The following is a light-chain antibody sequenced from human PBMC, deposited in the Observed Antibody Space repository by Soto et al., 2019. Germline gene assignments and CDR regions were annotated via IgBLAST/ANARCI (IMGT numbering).Light chain of an antibody. Sequence: IVITPSPDALACSLGWRSAINCNSMHSVLSSSNNLNYLAWYQQKPGQPPKLLIYWASTRESGVPDRFSGSGSGTDFTLTISSLQAEDVAVYCCQQDYCPPLTFGGGTKVDIK. J-gene: IGKJ4*01. CDR2: WAS. V-gene: IGKV4-1*01. CDR1: HSVLSSSNNLNY. CDR3: QQDYCPPLT.